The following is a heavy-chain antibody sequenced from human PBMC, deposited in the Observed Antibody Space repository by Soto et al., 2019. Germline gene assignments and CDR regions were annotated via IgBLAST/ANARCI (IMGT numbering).Heavy chain of an antibody. CDR3: AKRRRRVREFDS. J-gene: IGHJ5*01. Sequence: VGSLILSCTCSGCTVFNWCIHLVLQAPVKWMEWVASTSYYGTNKYYADSLKCRFTISRDNSKKMVYIQMTSLGPDDTAVYYSAKRRRRVREFDSWGQGALVTVSS. D-gene: IGHD6-6*01. V-gene: IGHV3-30*18. CDR2: TSYYGTNK. CDR1: GCTVFNWC.